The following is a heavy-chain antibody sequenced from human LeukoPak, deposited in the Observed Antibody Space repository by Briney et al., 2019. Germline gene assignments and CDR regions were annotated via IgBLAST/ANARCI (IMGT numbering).Heavy chain of an antibody. D-gene: IGHD2-2*01. J-gene: IGHJ4*02. V-gene: IGHV1-24*01. CDR1: GYTLTELS. Sequence: ASVKVSCKVSGYTLTELSMHWVRQAPGKGLEWMGGFDPEDGETIYAQKFQGRVTMTEDTSTDTAYMELSNLRSEDTAVYYCATDFRWGYCSSTSCSPPGYWGQGTLVTVSS. CDR3: ATDFRWGYCSSTSCSPPGY. CDR2: FDPEDGET.